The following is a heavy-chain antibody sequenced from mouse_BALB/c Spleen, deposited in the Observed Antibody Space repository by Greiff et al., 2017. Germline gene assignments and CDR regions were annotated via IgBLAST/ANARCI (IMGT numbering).Heavy chain of an antibody. V-gene: IGHV14-3*02. J-gene: IGHJ3*01. Sequence: EVQLQRSGAELVKPGASVKLSCTASGFNIKDTYMHWVKQRPEQGLEWIGRIDPANGNTKYDPKFQGKATITADTSSNTAYLQLSSLTSEDTAVYYCAPLTGTGFAYWGQGTLVTVSA. CDR2: IDPANGNT. CDR1: GFNIKDTY. D-gene: IGHD4-1*01. CDR3: APLTGTGFAY.